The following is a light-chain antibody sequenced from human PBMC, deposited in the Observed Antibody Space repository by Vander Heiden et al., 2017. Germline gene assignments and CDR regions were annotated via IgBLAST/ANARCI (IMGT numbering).Light chain of an antibody. CDR2: SNN. J-gene: IGLJ3*02. V-gene: IGLV1-47*02. CDR3: AIWDDSLSGWV. CDR1: SSNIGSHN. Sequence: QSVLTQPPSASGTPGQRVTISCSGSSSNIGSHNVYWYQHLSGTAPKLLIYSNNQRPSGVPDRFSGSKSGTSASLAIGGLRSDDEADYYCAIWDDSLSGWVFGGGTKLTVL.